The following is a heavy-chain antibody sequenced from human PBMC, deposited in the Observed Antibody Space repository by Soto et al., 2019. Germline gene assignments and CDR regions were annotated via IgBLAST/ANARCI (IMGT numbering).Heavy chain of an antibody. CDR1: GVSLNSGHYY. CDR2: IYYDEST. Sequence: QVQLQESGPGLLKPLETLSLTCTVSGVSLNSGHYYWVWIRQSPGKGLAWIASIYYDESTYYNPSLKSRVNLSTDKPKNQFSLTLKSVTAADTAVYYWGKVLIGATRHTDVDSWGQGALVTVSS. D-gene: IGHD2-15*01. J-gene: IGHJ4*02. CDR3: GKVLIGATRHTDVDS. V-gene: IGHV4-39*01.